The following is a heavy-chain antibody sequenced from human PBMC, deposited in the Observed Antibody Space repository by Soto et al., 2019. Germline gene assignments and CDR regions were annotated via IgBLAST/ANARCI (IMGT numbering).Heavy chain of an antibody. V-gene: IGHV1-46*01. CDR2: INPSGGST. J-gene: IGHJ6*02. CDR3: ARDKTTDYYDSSGYYSGVRTRYYYYGMDV. Sequence: VASVKVSCKASGYTFTSYYMHWVRQAPGQGLEWMGIINPSGGSTSYAQKFQGRVTMTRDTSTSTVYMELSSLRSEDTAVYYCARDKTTDYYDSSGYYSGVRTRYYYYGMDVWGQGTTVTVSS. CDR1: GYTFTSYY. D-gene: IGHD3-22*01.